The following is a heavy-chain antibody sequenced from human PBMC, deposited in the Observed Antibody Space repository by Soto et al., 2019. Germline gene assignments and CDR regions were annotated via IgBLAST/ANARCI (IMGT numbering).Heavy chain of an antibody. Sequence: QVQLVESGGGVVQPGRSLRLSCGASGFTFSNYAMHWVRQAPGKGLEWVAVISSDGTNKYYADSVKGRFTISRDNSKGTLYLQMNTLRAEDTAVYYCARDVSGFEYFDLWGQGTLVTISS. D-gene: IGHD3-9*01. V-gene: IGHV3-30-3*01. CDR1: GFTFSNYA. J-gene: IGHJ4*02. CDR2: ISSDGTNK. CDR3: ARDVSGFEYFDL.